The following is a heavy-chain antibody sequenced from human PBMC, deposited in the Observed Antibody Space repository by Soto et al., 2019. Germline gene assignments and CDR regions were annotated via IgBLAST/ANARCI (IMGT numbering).Heavy chain of an antibody. J-gene: IGHJ3*01. Sequence: QVQLQESGPGLVKPSETLSLTCTVSSGSSINYYWSWIRQPPGKGLEGIGFIYYSGSTNYNSFLKSRVTMSVDMSRQQLSLKLTPVTAADTAVYYCAIRLPLATTTGDAFDLCGQGTMVTVSS. CDR3: AIRLPLATTTGDAFDL. CDR2: IYYSGST. CDR1: SGSSINYY. V-gene: IGHV4-59*01. D-gene: IGHD1-26*01.